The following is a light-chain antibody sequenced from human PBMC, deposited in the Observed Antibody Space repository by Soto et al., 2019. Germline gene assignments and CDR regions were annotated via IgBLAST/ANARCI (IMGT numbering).Light chain of an antibody. CDR3: GSWDSSLSAYV. J-gene: IGLJ1*01. CDR1: SSNIGGNS. Sequence: VRKQPPSVSGVAGEGGSISCSGSSSNIGGNSVSWYQQLPGTAPKLLIYDDDKRPSGIPDRFSGSKSGTSATLGITGFQTGDEADYYCGSWDSSLSAYVFGTGTKV. CDR2: DDD. V-gene: IGLV1-51*01.